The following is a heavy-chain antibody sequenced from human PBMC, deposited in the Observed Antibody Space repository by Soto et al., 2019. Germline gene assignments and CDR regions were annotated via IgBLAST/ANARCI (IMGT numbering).Heavy chain of an antibody. CDR1: GGTFSSYT. Sequence: QVQLVQSGAEVKKPGSSVKVSCKASGGTFSSYTISWVRQAPGQGLEWMGRIIPILGIANYAQKFQGRVTITADKSTSTAYMEMSSLRSEDTAVYYCARLAAAGTRGTDYWGQGTLVTVSS. J-gene: IGHJ4*02. CDR2: IIPILGIA. V-gene: IGHV1-69*02. CDR3: ARLAAAGTRGTDY. D-gene: IGHD6-13*01.